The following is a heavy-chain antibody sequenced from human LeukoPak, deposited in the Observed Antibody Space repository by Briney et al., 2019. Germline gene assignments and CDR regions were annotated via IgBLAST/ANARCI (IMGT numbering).Heavy chain of an antibody. V-gene: IGHV4-61*08. CDR3: ARRSSGWNKYYFDY. D-gene: IGHD6-19*01. Sequence: SETLSLTCTVSGGSVSSTGYYWSWIRQPPGKGLEWIGYIYYSGSTNYNPSLKSRVTISVDTSKNQFSLKLSSVTAADTAVYYCARRSSGWNKYYFDYWGQGTLVTVSS. J-gene: IGHJ4*02. CDR2: IYYSGST. CDR1: GGSVSSTGYY.